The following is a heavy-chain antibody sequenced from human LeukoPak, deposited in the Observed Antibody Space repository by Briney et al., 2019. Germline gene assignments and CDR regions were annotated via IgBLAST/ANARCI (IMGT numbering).Heavy chain of an antibody. CDR1: GSTVSSNY. CDR2: IYSGGST. J-gene: IGHJ4*02. V-gene: IGHV3-53*05. Sequence: PGGSLRLSCAASGSTVSSNYMSWVRQAQGKGLGWGSVIYSGGSTYYADSVKGRFTISRDNSKNTRYLQVNRLISEDTAVYYCANLGYGSTDVGYWGQGTLVIVSS. CDR3: ANLGYGSTDVGY. D-gene: IGHD3-10*01.